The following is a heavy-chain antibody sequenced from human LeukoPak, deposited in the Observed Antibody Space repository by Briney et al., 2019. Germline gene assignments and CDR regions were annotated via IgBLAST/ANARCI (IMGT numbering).Heavy chain of an antibody. CDR2: IKPAATDE. CDR1: GFTFSSYC. Sequence: AGGSLRLSCAASGFTFSSYCMSCPPPAPWKWTNGVTNIKPAATDEFHVDSVKGGFTISRDNGKRSLYLQRNSLRVEDTAIYYCAREGVPDFWGQGTLVTVSS. D-gene: IGHD2-8*01. J-gene: IGHJ4*02. V-gene: IGHV3-7*01. CDR3: AREGVPDF.